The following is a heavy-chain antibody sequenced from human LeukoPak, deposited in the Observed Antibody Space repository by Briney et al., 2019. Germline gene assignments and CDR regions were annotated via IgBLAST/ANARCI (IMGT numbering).Heavy chain of an antibody. CDR3: ARDFGYYGSGSYPDYFDY. D-gene: IGHD3-10*01. V-gene: IGHV3-23*01. CDR2: ICGNGGNT. J-gene: IGHJ4*02. Sequence: GGSLRLSCAASGFTFSSYALTWVRQAPGKGLEWVSAICGNGGNTYYADSVKGRFTISRDNAKNSLYLQMNSLRAEDTAVYYCARDFGYYGSGSYPDYFDYWGQGTLVTVSS. CDR1: GFTFSSYA.